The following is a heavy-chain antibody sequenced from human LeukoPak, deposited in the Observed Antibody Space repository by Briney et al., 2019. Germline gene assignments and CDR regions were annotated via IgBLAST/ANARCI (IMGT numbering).Heavy chain of an antibody. D-gene: IGHD3-22*01. CDR3: ARIAVAITRYFDY. V-gene: IGHV4-34*01. J-gene: IGHJ4*02. CDR2: INHSGST. Sequence: SETLSLTCAVYGGSFSGYYWSWIRQPPGKGLEWIGEINHSGSTNYNPSLKSRVTISVDTSKNQFSLKLRSVTAADTAVYYCARIAVAITRYFDYWGQGTLVTVSS. CDR1: GGSFSGYY.